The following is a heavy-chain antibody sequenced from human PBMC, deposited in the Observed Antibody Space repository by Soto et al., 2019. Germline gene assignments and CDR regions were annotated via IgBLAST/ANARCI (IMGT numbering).Heavy chain of an antibody. CDR2: IIPIFRTP. Sequence: QVQLVQSGAEVVKPGSSVKVSCKASGDTFDTFAISWVRQAPGQGLEWMGGIIPIFRTPDYGQKCQRRVTITADEATSTAYMELSRLRSEDTAVYYCARDKDREQVGGNYYYTLDLWGQGTTVTVSS. J-gene: IGHJ6*02. D-gene: IGHD2-2*01. V-gene: IGHV1-69*12. CDR1: GDTFDTFA. CDR3: ARDKDREQVGGNYYYTLDL.